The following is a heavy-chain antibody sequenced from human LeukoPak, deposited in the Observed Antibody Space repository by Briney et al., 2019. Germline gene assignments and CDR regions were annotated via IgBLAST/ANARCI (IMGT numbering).Heavy chain of an antibody. CDR3: ARKWAVAGSSYFDY. CDR2: IKKDGSVQ. Sequence: GGSLRLSCTTSGFTFSNYWMSWVRQAPGKGLEWVANIKKDGSVQYYVDSVKGRFTISRDNAKNSLYLQMSSLRAEDMAVYYCARKWAVAGSSYFDYWGQGTLVTVSS. D-gene: IGHD6-19*01. V-gene: IGHV3-7*03. J-gene: IGHJ4*02. CDR1: GFTFSNYW.